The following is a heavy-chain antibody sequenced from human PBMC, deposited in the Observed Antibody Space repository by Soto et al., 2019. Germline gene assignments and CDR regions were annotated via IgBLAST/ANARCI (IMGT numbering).Heavy chain of an antibody. CDR1: GYTFTSYA. CDR2: INAGNGNT. V-gene: IGHV1-3*01. Sequence: QVPLVQSGAEVKKPGASVKVSCKASGYTFTSYAMHWVRQAPGQRLEWMGWINAGNGNTKYSQKFQGRVTITRDTSASTAYMELSSLRSEDTAVYYCARGLSHSSSSPYDYWGQGTLVTVSS. CDR3: ARGLSHSSSSPYDY. D-gene: IGHD6-13*01. J-gene: IGHJ4*02.